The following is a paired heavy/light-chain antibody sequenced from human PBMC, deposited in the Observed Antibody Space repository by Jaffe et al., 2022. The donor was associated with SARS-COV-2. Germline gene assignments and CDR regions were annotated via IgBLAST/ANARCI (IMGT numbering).Heavy chain of an antibody. J-gene: IGHJ4*02. CDR1: GFTFNYYS. D-gene: IGHD4-17*01. CDR3: VKDVMGPYGDYYFDF. CDR2: ITSTGSYI. Sequence: EVQLVESGGGLVKPGGSLRLSCAASGFTFNYYSMNWVRQAPGKGLQWISSITSTGSYIHYADSVKGRFTTSRDNAKNLLYLQMTSLRVEDTAIYYCVKDVMGPYGDYYFDFWGQGTLVTVSS. V-gene: IGHV3-21*02.
Light chain of an antibody. Sequence: DIQMTQSPSSLSASVGDTVTITCRASQDIGNYLNWYQQKPGKAPNLLIYAVSTLHSGVPSRFSGSGSGTDFTLTIFSLQPEDFASYYCQQSYSRHFGPGTKVDLK. V-gene: IGKV1-39*01. J-gene: IGKJ3*01. CDR1: QDIGNY. CDR3: QQSYSRH. CDR2: AVS.